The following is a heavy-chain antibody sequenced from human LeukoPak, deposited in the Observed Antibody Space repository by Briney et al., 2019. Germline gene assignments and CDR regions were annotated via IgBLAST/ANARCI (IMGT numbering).Heavy chain of an antibody. D-gene: IGHD5-18*01. J-gene: IGHJ4*02. CDR2: FSWDGGST. Sequence: GGSLTLSCAASGFTFDDYTMHWVRLPPGKGLGWVCLFSWDGGSTYYADSVKGRFTISRDNSKNSLYLQMNSLRTEDTALYYCAKDLRRGYSYGFFDYWGQGTLVTVSS. CDR1: GFTFDDYT. CDR3: AKDLRRGYSYGFFDY. V-gene: IGHV3-43*01.